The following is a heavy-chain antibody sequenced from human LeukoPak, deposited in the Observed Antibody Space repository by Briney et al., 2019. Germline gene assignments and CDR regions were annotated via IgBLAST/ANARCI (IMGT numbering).Heavy chain of an antibody. CDR2: ISSSSTI. V-gene: IGHV3-48*04. J-gene: IGHJ4*02. CDR1: GFTFSSYS. Sequence: PGGSLRLSCAASGFTFSSYSMNWVRQAPGKGLEWVSYISSSSTIYYADSVKGRFTISRDNAKNSLYLHMDSLRAEDTAVYYCARGAYSSGWAYFDHWGQGTLVTVSS. D-gene: IGHD6-19*01. CDR3: ARGAYSSGWAYFDH.